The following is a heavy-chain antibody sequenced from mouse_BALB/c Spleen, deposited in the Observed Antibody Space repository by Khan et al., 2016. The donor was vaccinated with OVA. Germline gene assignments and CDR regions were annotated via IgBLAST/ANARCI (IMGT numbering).Heavy chain of an antibody. CDR1: GYTFTSHT. V-gene: IGHV1-4*01. Sequence: VQLKQSGAELARPGASVKMSCKASGYTFTSHTMHWVKQRPGQGLEWIGYINPRSGYTQYNQKFNDKATLTAVISSSTAYMQLSSLTSEDSAVYYCARRTTEYALDYWGQGTSVTVSS. CDR3: ARRTTEYALDY. D-gene: IGHD2-14*01. J-gene: IGHJ4*01. CDR2: INPRSGYT.